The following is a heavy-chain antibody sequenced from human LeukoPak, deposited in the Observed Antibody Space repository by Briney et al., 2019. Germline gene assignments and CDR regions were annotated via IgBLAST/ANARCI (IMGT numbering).Heavy chain of an antibody. D-gene: IGHD3-22*01. CDR1: GGSISSGGYY. V-gene: IGHV4-31*03. CDR2: IYYSGST. CDR3: ARSYDSSGYYY. J-gene: IGHJ4*02. Sequence: SQTLSLTCTVSGGSISSGGYYWSWIRQHPGKGLEWIGYIYYSGSTYYNPSLKSRVTISVDTSKNQFSLKLSPVTAADTAVYYCARSYDSSGYYYWGQGTLVTVSS.